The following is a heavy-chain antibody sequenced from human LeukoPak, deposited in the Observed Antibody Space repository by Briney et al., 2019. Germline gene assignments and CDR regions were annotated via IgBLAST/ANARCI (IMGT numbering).Heavy chain of an antibody. D-gene: IGHD3-22*01. CDR1: GFTFSSYG. Sequence: GGSLRLSCAASGFTFSSYGMSWVRQAPGKGLEWVSAISGSGGSTYYADSVKGRFTISRDNSKNTMYLQMNSLRAEDTAVYYCAKLYYYDSSGQLGVYWGQGTLVTVSS. J-gene: IGHJ4*02. V-gene: IGHV3-23*01. CDR2: ISGSGGST. CDR3: AKLYYYDSSGQLGVY.